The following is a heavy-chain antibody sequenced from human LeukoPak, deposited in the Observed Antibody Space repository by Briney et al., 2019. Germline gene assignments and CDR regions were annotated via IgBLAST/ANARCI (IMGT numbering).Heavy chain of an antibody. J-gene: IGHJ4*02. D-gene: IGHD1-26*01. CDR3: ARDMGPGLLHVDY. V-gene: IGHV4-31*03. CDR2: IYYSVST. CDR1: GGSISSGGYY. Sequence: SQTLSLTCTVSGGSISSGGYYWRWIRQHPGKGLEWIGYIYYSVSTYYNPSLKSRVTISVDTSKNQFSLKLSSVTAADTAVYYCARDMGPGLLHVDYWGQGTLVTVSS.